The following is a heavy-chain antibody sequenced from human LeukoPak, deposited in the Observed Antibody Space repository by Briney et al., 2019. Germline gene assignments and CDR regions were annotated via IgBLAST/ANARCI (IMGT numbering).Heavy chain of an antibody. CDR2: IVVATGNT. CDR3: AASIQGFHWSDP. J-gene: IGHJ5*02. V-gene: IGHV1-58*01. D-gene: IGHD2/OR15-2a*01. Sequence: TPVKVSCKASGFTFTSSAVQWVRQARGQRLEWIGWIVVATGNTYYAQRFQERVTITWDRSTSTAYMELSSLTSEDTAVYYCAASIQGFHWSDPWGQGTLVTVSS. CDR1: GFTFTSSA.